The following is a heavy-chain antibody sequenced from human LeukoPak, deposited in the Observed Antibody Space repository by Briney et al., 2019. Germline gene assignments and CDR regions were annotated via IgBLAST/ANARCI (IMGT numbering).Heavy chain of an antibody. V-gene: IGHV1-69*01. J-gene: IGHJ3*02. D-gene: IGHD3-3*01. CDR1: GGTFSSYA. CDR2: IIPIFGTA. CDR3: ARSPLRFLEWLPSDAFDI. Sequence: SVMVSCKASGGTFSSYAISWVRQAPGQGLEWMGGIIPIFGTANYAQKFQGRVTITADESTSTAYMELSSLRSEDTAVYYCARSPLRFLEWLPSDAFDIWGQGTMVTVSS.